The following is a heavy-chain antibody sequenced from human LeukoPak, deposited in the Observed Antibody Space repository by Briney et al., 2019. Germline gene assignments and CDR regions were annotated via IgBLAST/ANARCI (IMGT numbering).Heavy chain of an antibody. J-gene: IGHJ5*02. CDR2: IKQDGSEK. CDR3: ARAFIAAAGTVNWFDP. Sequence: GGSLRLSCAASGFTFSSYWMSWVRQAPGKGLEWVANIKQDGSEKYYVGSVKGRFTISRDNAKNSLYLQMNSLRAEDTAVYYCARAFIAAAGTVNWFDPWGQGTLVTVSS. V-gene: IGHV3-7*04. D-gene: IGHD6-13*01. CDR1: GFTFSSYW.